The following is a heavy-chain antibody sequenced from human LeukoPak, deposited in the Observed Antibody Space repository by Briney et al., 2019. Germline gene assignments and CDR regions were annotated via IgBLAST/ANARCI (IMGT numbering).Heavy chain of an antibody. Sequence: SETLSLTCAVYGGSFSGYYWSWIRQPPGKGLEWIGEISHSGNTNYNPSLKSRVTISVDTSKNQFSLKLSSVTAADTAVYYCVRVFRAIKTYYDFWSGYYYFDYWGQGTLVTVSS. J-gene: IGHJ4*02. D-gene: IGHD3-3*01. CDR2: ISHSGNT. CDR3: VRVFRAIKTYYDFWSGYYYFDY. CDR1: GGSFSGYY. V-gene: IGHV4-34*01.